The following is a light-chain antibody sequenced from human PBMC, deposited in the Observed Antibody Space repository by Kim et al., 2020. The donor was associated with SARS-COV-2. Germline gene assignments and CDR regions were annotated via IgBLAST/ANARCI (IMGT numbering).Light chain of an antibody. J-gene: IGLJ2*01. Sequence: GQSVTISGSGTSSDVGAYNYVSWYQQHPGKAPKLMIYNVSKRPSGVPDRFSGSKSGNTASLTISGLQAEDETDYYCCSYAGTYTGVFGGGTQLTVL. V-gene: IGLV2-11*01. CDR1: SSDVGAYNY. CDR3: CSYAGTYTGV. CDR2: NVS.